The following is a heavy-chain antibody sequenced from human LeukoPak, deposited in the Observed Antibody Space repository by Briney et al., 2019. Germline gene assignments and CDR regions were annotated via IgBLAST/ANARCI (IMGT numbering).Heavy chain of an antibody. CDR1: GFTFSSYS. Sequence: GGSLRLSCAASGFTFSSYSMNWVRQAPGKGLEWVSYISSSSSTIYYADSVKGRFTISRDNAKNSLYLQMNSLRAEDTAVYYCARVKVDTAMVKAVGAFDIWGQGTMVTVSS. CDR3: ARVKVDTAMVKAVGAFDI. CDR2: ISSSSSTI. D-gene: IGHD5-18*01. J-gene: IGHJ3*02. V-gene: IGHV3-48*04.